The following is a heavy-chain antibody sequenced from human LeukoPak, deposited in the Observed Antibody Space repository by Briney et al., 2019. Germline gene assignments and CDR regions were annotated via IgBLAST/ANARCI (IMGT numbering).Heavy chain of an antibody. J-gene: IGHJ4*02. CDR2: ISAYNGNT. V-gene: IGHV1-18*01. D-gene: IGHD3-9*01. Sequence: ASVKVSCKASGGTFSSYAISWVRQAPGQGLEWMGWISAYNGNTNYAQKLQGRVTMTTDTSTSTAYMELRSLRSDDTAVYYCARDDRGYYDILTGYPLNPFDYWGQGTLVTVSS. CDR3: ARDDRGYYDILTGYPLNPFDY. CDR1: GGTFSSYA.